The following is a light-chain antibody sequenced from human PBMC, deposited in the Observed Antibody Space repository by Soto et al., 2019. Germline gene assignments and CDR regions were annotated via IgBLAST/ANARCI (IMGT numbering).Light chain of an antibody. J-gene: IGLJ2*01. CDR2: ATN. Sequence: QSVLTQPPSASETPGQTVTISCSGSRSNVGRNAVSWYQQVPGMAPKLLVFATNKRPSGVPDRFSGSASGASASLAISGLQSEDEADYYCAAWDDTLNGPLFGGGTKLTVL. CDR3: AAWDDTLNGPL. CDR1: RSNVGRNA. V-gene: IGLV1-44*01.